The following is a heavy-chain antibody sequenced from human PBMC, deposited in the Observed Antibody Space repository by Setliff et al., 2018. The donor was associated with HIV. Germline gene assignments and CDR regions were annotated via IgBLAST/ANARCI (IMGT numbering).Heavy chain of an antibody. CDR3: ARSGSSSPYYFDY. V-gene: IGHV4-31*03. J-gene: IGHJ4*02. D-gene: IGHD6-6*01. CDR1: GGSINNDVYF. CDR2: IYYSGST. Sequence: SETLSLTCSVSGGSINNDVYFWSWIRQHPGKGLEWIGYIYYSGSTYYYPSLKSRITISVDTSKNQFSLRLSSVTAADTAVYYCARSGSSSPYYFDYWGQGTLVTVSS.